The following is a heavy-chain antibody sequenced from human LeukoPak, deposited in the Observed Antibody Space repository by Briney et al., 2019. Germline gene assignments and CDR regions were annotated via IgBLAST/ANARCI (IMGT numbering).Heavy chain of an antibody. CDR3: ARDGSNSDY. CDR2: IYHSGST. D-gene: IGHD4-11*01. Sequence: PSETLSLTCTVSGGSISSYYWSWIRQPPGKGLEWIGYIYHSGSTYYNPSLKSRVTISVDRSKNQFSLKLSSVTAADTAVYYCARDGSNSDYWGQGTLVTVSS. CDR1: GGSISSYY. J-gene: IGHJ4*02. V-gene: IGHV4-59*12.